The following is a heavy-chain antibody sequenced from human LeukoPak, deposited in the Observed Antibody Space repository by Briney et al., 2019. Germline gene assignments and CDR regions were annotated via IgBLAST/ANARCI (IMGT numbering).Heavy chain of an antibody. D-gene: IGHD6-13*01. J-gene: IGHJ6*03. V-gene: IGHV3-74*01. CDR3: ARDWEGAAGRYYYYYMDV. Sequence: GGSLRLSCAASGFTFSSYWMHWVRHGPGKGLVWVSRIYSDGSRTTYADSVKGRFTISGDNAKNSLYLQMNSLRAEDTAVYYCARDWEGAAGRYYYYYMDVWGKGTTVTVSS. CDR2: IYSDGSRT. CDR1: GFTFSSYW.